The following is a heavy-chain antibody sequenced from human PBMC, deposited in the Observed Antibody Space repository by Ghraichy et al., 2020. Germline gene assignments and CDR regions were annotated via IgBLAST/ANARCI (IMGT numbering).Heavy chain of an antibody. D-gene: IGHD5-12*01. CDR2: LSHDGIQK. J-gene: IGHJ4*02. CDR1: GFNFKNYG. CDR3: ARVGFHGYDHDY. Sequence: GGSLRLSCAASGFNFKNYGISWVRQASGMGLEWVTSLSHDGIQKDSLDSVKGRFTISRDSAKNSLYLHMDSLGVEDTAVYYCARVGFHGYDHDYWGQGILVTVSS. V-gene: IGHV3-7*01.